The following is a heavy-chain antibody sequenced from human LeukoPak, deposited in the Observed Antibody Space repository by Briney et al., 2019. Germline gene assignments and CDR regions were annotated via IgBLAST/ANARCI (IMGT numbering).Heavy chain of an antibody. CDR1: GFTFSNYA. Sequence: QSGGSLRLSCVASGFTFSNYAMSWVRQAPGKRLEWVSAVTGSGGSTYYADSVKGRFTISRDSSRNTLFLQMNSLRAEDTAIYYCAKWGDFDILTGYYVSDFWGQGTLVTVSS. CDR3: AKWGDFDILTGYYVSDF. D-gene: IGHD3-9*01. J-gene: IGHJ4*02. CDR2: VTGSGGST. V-gene: IGHV3-23*01.